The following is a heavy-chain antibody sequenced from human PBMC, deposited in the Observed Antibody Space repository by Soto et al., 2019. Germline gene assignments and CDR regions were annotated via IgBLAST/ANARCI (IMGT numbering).Heavy chain of an antibody. V-gene: IGHV3-30*18. D-gene: IGHD3-22*01. Sequence: QVQLVESGGGVVQPGRSLRLSCAASGFTFSSYGMHWVRQAPGKGLEWVAVISYDGSNKYYADSVKGRFTISRDNSKNTLYLQMNSLRAEDTAVDYCENTYYDSSGPQRRGTDYWGQGTLVTVSS. CDR2: ISYDGSNK. CDR3: ENTYYDSSGPQRRGTDY. J-gene: IGHJ4*02. CDR1: GFTFSSYG.